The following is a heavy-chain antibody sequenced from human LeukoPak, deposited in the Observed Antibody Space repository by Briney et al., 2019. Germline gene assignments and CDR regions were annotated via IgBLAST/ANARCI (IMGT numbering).Heavy chain of an antibody. CDR3: AKAKITLIVVANPNSGALDI. CDR1: GFSFSAYW. J-gene: IGHJ3*02. Sequence: GGSLRLSCAASGFSFSAYWMTWVRQAPGRGLEWVANIRDDGSEEYYGDSVRGRFTISRDNAKNSVDLQMHSLRVEDTAVYYCAKAKITLIVVANPNSGALDIWGQGTMVTVSS. V-gene: IGHV3-7*01. D-gene: IGHD3-22*01. CDR2: IRDDGSEE.